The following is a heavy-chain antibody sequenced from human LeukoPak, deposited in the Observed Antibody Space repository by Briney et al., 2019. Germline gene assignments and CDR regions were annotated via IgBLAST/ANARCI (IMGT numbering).Heavy chain of an antibody. J-gene: IGHJ6*03. CDR3: ARDNGVVHGVYYMDV. D-gene: IGHD3-3*01. V-gene: IGHV3-7*01. Sequence: GGSLRLSCAASGFTFSNYWMTWVRQAPGKGLEWVADIKQDGSEKLYVNSVRGRFTISRDNAKMSLFLQMNSLRAEDTAVYYCARDNGVVHGVYYMDVWGKGTTATVS. CDR2: IKQDGSEK. CDR1: GFTFSNYW.